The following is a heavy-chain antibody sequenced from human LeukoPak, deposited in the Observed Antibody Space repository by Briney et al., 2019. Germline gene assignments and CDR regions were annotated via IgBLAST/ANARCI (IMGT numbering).Heavy chain of an antibody. V-gene: IGHV3-74*01. D-gene: IGHD1-20*01. Sequence: GGSLRLSCAASGFTFSNYMMHWVRQAPGKGLVWVSRIKSDGITITYADSVKGRFTISRDNAKNTLYLQLNSLRAEDTAVYYCLRDLNWSLDQWGQGTLVTVSS. J-gene: IGHJ4*02. CDR2: IKSDGITI. CDR3: LRDLNWSLDQ. CDR1: GFTFSNYM.